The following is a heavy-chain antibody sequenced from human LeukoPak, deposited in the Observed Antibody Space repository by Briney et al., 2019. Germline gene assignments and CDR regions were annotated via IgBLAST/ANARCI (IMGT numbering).Heavy chain of an antibody. CDR1: GFTFSSYG. J-gene: IGHJ4*02. CDR2: ISYDGSNK. D-gene: IGHD3-10*01. V-gene: IGHV3-30*18. Sequence: GGSLRLSCAASGFTFSSYGMYWVRQAPGKGLEWVAVISYDGSNKYYADSVKGRFTISRDNSKNTLYLQMNSLRAEDTAVYYCAKDMGLNVGIIMVRGVITAFDYWGQGTLVTVSS. CDR3: AKDMGLNVGIIMVRGVITAFDY.